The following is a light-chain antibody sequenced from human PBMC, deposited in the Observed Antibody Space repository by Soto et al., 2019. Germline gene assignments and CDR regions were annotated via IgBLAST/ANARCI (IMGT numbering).Light chain of an antibody. V-gene: IGKV3-20*01. J-gene: IGKJ1*01. CDR2: GAS. Sequence: EIVMTQSPATLSVSPGERATLSCRASQSVSSSHLAWYQHKPGQAPRLLIYGASSRATGIPDRFSGSGSGTDFTLTISRLEPEDFAVYYCHQYDSWTFGQGTKVDIK. CDR3: HQYDSWT. CDR1: QSVSSSH.